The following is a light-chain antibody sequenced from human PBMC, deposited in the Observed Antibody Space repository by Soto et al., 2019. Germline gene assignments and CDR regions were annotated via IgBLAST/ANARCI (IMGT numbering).Light chain of an antibody. CDR3: GSYTSSDTMI. Sequence: QSVLTQPASVSGSPGQSITISCTGTSSDIGRYNYVSWYQHSPGKAPKLNIYDVSDRPSGVSNRFSGSKSGTTASLTISGLQAEDEADYYCGSYTSSDTMIFGGGTKLTVL. CDR2: DVS. J-gene: IGLJ2*01. V-gene: IGLV2-14*03. CDR1: SSDIGRYNY.